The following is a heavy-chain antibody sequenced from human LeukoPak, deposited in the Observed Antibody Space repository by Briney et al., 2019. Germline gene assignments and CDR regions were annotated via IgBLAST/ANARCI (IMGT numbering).Heavy chain of an antibody. CDR3: ARENYCSGGSCSNWFDP. CDR1: GGSISSSSYY. CDR2: IYYSGST. D-gene: IGHD2-15*01. V-gene: IGHV4-39*07. J-gene: IGHJ5*02. Sequence: SETLSLTCTVSGGSISSSSYYWGWIRQPPGKGLEWIGIIYYSGSTYYNPSLKSRLTISVDMSKNQFSLRLSSVTAADTAVYYCARENYCSGGSCSNWFDPWGQGTLVTVSS.